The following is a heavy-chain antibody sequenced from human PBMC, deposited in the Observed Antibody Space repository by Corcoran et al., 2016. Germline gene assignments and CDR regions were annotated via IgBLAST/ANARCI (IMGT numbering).Heavy chain of an antibody. CDR3: ARQWVVAATGSPFDY. CDR1: GYIFTTYW. V-gene: IGHV5-51*01. J-gene: IGHJ4*02. CDR2: IYPGDSDT. Sequence: EVQLVQSGAEVKKPGESLKISCKGSGYIFTTYWIGWVRQLPGKGLEWMGIIYPGDSDTRYSPSFQGQVTISADKSISTAYLQWSSLKASDPAIYYWARQWVVAATGSPFDYGGQGTLVTVSS. D-gene: IGHD2-15*01.